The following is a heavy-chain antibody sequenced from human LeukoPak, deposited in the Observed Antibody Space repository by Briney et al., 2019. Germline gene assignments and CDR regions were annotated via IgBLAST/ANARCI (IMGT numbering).Heavy chain of an antibody. CDR3: AREVRRSGFDY. D-gene: IGHD3-10*01. CDR1: GGSISSYY. CDR2: IYYSGST. Sequence: PSETLSLTCTVSGGSISSYYWSWIRQPPGKGLEWIGYIYYSGSTNYNPSLKSRVTISVDTSKNQFSLKLSSVTAADTAVYYCAREVRRSGFDYWGQGTLVTVSS. V-gene: IGHV4-59*01. J-gene: IGHJ4*02.